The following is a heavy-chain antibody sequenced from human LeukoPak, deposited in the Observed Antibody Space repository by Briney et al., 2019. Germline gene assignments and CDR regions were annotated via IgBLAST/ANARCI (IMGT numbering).Heavy chain of an antibody. V-gene: IGHV1-18*01. CDR3: VLVVIAATNYYYGMDV. D-gene: IGHD2-15*01. CDR2: ISAYNGNT. J-gene: IGHJ6*02. Sequence: GASVKVSCKASGYTFTSYGISWVRQAPGQGLEWMGWISAYNGNTNYAQKLQGRVTMTTDTSTSTAYMELRSLRSDVTAVYYCVLVVIAATNYYYGMDVWGPGTTVTVSS. CDR1: GYTFTSYG.